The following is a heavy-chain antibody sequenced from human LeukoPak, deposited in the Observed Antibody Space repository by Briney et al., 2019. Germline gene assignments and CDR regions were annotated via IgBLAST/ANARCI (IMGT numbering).Heavy chain of an antibody. CDR3: AREPYSYGFDY. V-gene: IGHV3-23*01. Sequence: PGGSLRLSCAASGFTFNSYAVSWVRQAPGKGLEWVSVISGSGGTTYYADSVKGRFTISRDNPKNTLYLQMNSLRAEDTAVYYCAREPYSYGFDYWGQGTLVTVSS. J-gene: IGHJ4*02. CDR2: ISGSGGTT. D-gene: IGHD5-18*01. CDR1: GFTFNSYA.